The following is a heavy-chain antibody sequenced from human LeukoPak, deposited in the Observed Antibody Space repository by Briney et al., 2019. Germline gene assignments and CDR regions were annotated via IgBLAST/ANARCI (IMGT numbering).Heavy chain of an antibody. CDR3: ATTKGPYYDFWSGYYTS. CDR1: GGSISSYY. J-gene: IGHJ4*02. V-gene: IGHV4-59*08. D-gene: IGHD3-3*01. Sequence: SETLSLTCTVSGGSISSYYWSWIRQPPGKGLEWIGYIYYSGSTNYNPSLKSRVTLSVDTSKNQFSLKLSSVTAADTAVYYCATTKGPYYDFWSGYYTSWGQGTLVTVSS. CDR2: IYYSGST.